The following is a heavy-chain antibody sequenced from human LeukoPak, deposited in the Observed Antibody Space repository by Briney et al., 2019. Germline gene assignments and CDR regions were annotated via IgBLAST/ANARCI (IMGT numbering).Heavy chain of an antibody. J-gene: IGHJ4*02. CDR1: GGTFSSYA. Sequence: ASVKVSCKASGGTFSSYAISWVRQAPGQGLEWMGWISAYNGNTNYAQKLQGRVTMTTDTSTSTAYMELRSLRSDDTAVYYCARVETRYCSSTSCYTGEFDYWGQGTLVTVSS. CDR3: ARVETRYCSSTSCYTGEFDY. D-gene: IGHD2-2*02. CDR2: ISAYNGNT. V-gene: IGHV1-18*01.